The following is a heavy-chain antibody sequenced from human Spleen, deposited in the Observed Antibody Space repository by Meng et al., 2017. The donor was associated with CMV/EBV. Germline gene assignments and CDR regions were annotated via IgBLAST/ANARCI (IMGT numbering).Heavy chain of an antibody. CDR3: ARARVGIVLVQTPTKTWYFDL. CDR2: IYPGDSDT. CDR1: YW. Sequence: YWIGWVRQMPGKGLQWMGIIYPGDSDTRYSPSFQGQVTISADKSINAVYLQWSSLRASDTAMYYCARARVGIVLVQTPTKTWYFDLWGRGTLVTISS. D-gene: IGHD2-2*01. J-gene: IGHJ2*01. V-gene: IGHV5-51*01.